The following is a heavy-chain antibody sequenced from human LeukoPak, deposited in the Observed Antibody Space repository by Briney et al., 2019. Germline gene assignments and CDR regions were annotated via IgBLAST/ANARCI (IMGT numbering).Heavy chain of an antibody. D-gene: IGHD6-13*01. Sequence: ASVKVSCKASGDTFIINDINWVRQATGQGLEWMGWMNPNSGNTGYVQKFQGRVTMTRNISITTAYMELTDLRSEDTAVYYCARVTAAGTWTFDIWGQGTTVTVSS. V-gene: IGHV1-8*02. CDR3: ARVTAAGTWTFDI. CDR2: MNPNSGNT. CDR1: GDTFIIND. J-gene: IGHJ3*02.